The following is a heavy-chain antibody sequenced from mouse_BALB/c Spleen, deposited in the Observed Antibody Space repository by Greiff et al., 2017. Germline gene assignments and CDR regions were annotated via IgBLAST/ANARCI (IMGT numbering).Heavy chain of an antibody. CDR1: GYTFTSYW. J-gene: IGHJ1*01. CDR3: ARSYYGSPWYFDV. CDR2: INPSTGYT. V-gene: IGHV1-7*01. D-gene: IGHD1-1*01. Sequence: QVQLQQSGAELAKPGASVKMSCKASGYTFTSYWMHWVKQRPGQGLEWIGYINPSTGYTEYNQKFKDKATLTADKSSSTAYMQLSSLTSEDSAVYYCARSYYGSPWYFDVWGAGTTVTVSS.